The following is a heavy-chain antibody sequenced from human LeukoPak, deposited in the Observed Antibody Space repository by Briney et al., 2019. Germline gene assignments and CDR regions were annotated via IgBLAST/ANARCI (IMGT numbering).Heavy chain of an antibody. CDR1: GFTFSSYA. D-gene: IGHD3-22*01. Sequence: CXASGFTFSSYAMHWVRQAPGKGLEWVAVISYDGSNKYYADSVKGRFTISRDNSKNTLYLQMNSLRAEDTAVYYCARTPFTYYYDSSGYPLYYYYGMDVWGQGTTVTVSS. CDR2: ISYDGSNK. CDR3: ARTPFTYYYDSSGYPLYYYYGMDV. J-gene: IGHJ6*02. V-gene: IGHV3-30-3*01.